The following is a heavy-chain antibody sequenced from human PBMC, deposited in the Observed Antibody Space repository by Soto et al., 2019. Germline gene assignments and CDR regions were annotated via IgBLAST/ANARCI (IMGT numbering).Heavy chain of an antibody. D-gene: IGHD6-19*01. Sequence: EVQLVESGGGMVKPGGSLRLSCSASGFIFSTYSMQWVRQAPGKGLEWVSSIGTSTDNTFYADSVKGRFTISRDNAKNSRFLQLNSLRAEDTAVYYCTRAVDGSGWYSDHWGQGTLVTVSS. CDR2: IGTSTDNT. J-gene: IGHJ4*02. CDR1: GFIFSTYS. V-gene: IGHV3-21*01. CDR3: TRAVDGSGWYSDH.